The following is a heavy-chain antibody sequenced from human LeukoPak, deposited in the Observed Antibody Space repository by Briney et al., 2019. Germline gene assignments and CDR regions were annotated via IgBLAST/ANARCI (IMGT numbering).Heavy chain of an antibody. CDR1: GYSVSSGYY. J-gene: IGHJ6*03. CDR3: ARDQPYMDV. V-gene: IGHV4-38-2*02. CDR2: IYHSGST. Sequence: SETLSLTCIVSGYSVSSGYYWVWIRQPPGKGLEWTGSIYHSGSTLYNPSLKSRVTISVDTSKNKFSLKLSSVTAADTAMYYCARDQPYMDVWGEGTTVTVSS.